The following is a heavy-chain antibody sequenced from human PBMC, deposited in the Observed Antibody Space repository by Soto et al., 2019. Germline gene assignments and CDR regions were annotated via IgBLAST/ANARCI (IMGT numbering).Heavy chain of an antibody. CDR2: ISGSGGST. CDR1: GFTFSSYA. J-gene: IGHJ4*02. V-gene: IGHV3-23*01. Sequence: PGGSLRLSCAASGFTFSSYAMSWVRQAPGKGLEWVSAISGSGGSTYYADSVKGRFTISRDNSKNTLYLQMNSLRAEDTAVYYCAKDRGYGYDSSAIEPCWGQGTLVSVSS. CDR3: AKDRGYGYDSSAIEPC. D-gene: IGHD3-22*01.